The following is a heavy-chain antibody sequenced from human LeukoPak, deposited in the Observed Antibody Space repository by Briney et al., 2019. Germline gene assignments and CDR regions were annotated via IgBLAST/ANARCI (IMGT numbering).Heavy chain of an antibody. J-gene: IGHJ5*02. CDR2: ISAGSSYI. CDR3: AREHRVGAMVS. Sequence: KPGGSLRLSCEASGFTFSTYSVNWVRQAPGKGLDWVSSISAGSSYIYYADSVKGRFTISRDNAKNSVYLQVNSLRVEDTAVYYCAREHRVGAMVSWGQGTLVTVSS. V-gene: IGHV3-21*01. D-gene: IGHD1-26*01. CDR1: GFTFSTYS.